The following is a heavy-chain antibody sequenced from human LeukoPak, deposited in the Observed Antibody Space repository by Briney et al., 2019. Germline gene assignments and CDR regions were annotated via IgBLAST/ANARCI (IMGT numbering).Heavy chain of an antibody. CDR2: INGDGSNT. CDR1: GFTFSNYW. J-gene: IGHJ3*01. Sequence: GGSLRLSCAASGFTFSNYWMHWVRQAPGKGLVWVSRINGDGSNTNYADSVKGRFTISRDNAKNTLFLQMYSLRADDTSVYYCARDHGFDFWGQGTMVTVSS. V-gene: IGHV3-74*01. CDR3: ARDHGFDF.